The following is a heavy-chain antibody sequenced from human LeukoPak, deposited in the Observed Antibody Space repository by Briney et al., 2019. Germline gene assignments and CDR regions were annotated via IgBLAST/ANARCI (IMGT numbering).Heavy chain of an antibody. CDR2: IYYSGST. D-gene: IGHD3-3*01. J-gene: IGHJ6*01. Sequence: SYALSTRGTVSAGSISRYFSSWARQLPGKGLEWIGYIYYSGSTNYHPSLKSRVTISVDTSKNQFSLKLSSVTAADTAVYYCARAWNYDFWSTGPYYGRDVWGQGTTVTVSS. CDR1: AGSISRYF. CDR3: ARAWNYDFWSTGPYYGRDV. V-gene: IGHV4-59*08.